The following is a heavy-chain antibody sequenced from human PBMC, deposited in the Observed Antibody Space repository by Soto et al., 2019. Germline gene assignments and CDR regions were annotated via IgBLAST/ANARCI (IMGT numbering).Heavy chain of an antibody. CDR1: GYTFTSYY. V-gene: IGHV1-2*02. J-gene: IGHJ4*02. CDR3: ARQLAYCGGDCFTEPVDY. D-gene: IGHD2-21*02. CDR2: INPNSGDT. Sequence: QAQLVQSGAEVKKPGASVKVSCEASGYTFTSYYMHWVRPAPGQGLEWMGWINPNSGDTKYAQKCRGRVTMSRDTSITTAYMEVKMLTSDDTAVYYCARQLAYCGGDCFTEPVDYWGQGTLVTVSS.